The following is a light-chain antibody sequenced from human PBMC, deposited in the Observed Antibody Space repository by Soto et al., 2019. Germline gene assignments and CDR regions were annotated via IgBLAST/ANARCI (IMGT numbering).Light chain of an antibody. V-gene: IGKV1-5*03. CDR3: QQYESYSVT. CDR2: KAS. Sequence: DIQMTQSPSTLSASVGDRVTITCRASQSMSSWLAWYQQKPGKAPNLLIYKASSLESGVPSRFSGSGSGTEFTLTISSLQPDDFATYYCQQYESYSVTFGQGTRLEIK. CDR1: QSMSSW. J-gene: IGKJ5*01.